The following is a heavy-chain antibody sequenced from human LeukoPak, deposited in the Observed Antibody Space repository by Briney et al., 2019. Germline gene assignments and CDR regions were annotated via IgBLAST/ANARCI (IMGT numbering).Heavy chain of an antibody. D-gene: IGHD3-10*01. J-gene: IGHJ4*02. CDR3: AKLGGPPDGSGSYYKAALDY. CDR1: GFIFSNYA. Sequence: GGSLRLSCAASGFIFSNYAMSWVRQAPGKGLEWVSAISGSGGTTYSADSAKGRFTISRDNSKNTLYLRINSLRAEDTAVYYCAKLGGPPDGSGSYYKAALDYWGQGTLVTSPQ. V-gene: IGHV3-23*01. CDR2: ISGSGGTT.